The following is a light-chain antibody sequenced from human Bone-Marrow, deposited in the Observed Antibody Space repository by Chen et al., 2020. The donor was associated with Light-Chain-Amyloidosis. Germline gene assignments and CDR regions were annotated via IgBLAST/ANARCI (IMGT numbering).Light chain of an antibody. CDR2: DDS. CDR1: SSDVGGYNY. V-gene: IGLV2-14*03. J-gene: IGLJ3*02. Sequence: QSALTQPASVSGSPGQSITISCTGTSSDVGGYNYGSWYQQHPGKAPKLMIYDDSNRPSGVSNRFSASKSGNTASLTISGLQAEDEADYYCSSYTSRSTLVFGGGTKLTVL. CDR3: SSYTSRSTLV.